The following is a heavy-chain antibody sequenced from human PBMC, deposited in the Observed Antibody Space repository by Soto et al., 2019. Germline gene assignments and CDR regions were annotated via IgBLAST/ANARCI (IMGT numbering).Heavy chain of an antibody. D-gene: IGHD3-10*01. CDR2: ISAYNGNT. CDR1: GGTFSSYG. V-gene: IGHV1-18*01. CDR3: ARDYRAYGSGSVYFDY. J-gene: IGHJ4*02. Sequence: QVQLVQSGAEVKKPGSSVKVSCKASGGTFSSYGISWVRQAPGQGLEWMGWISAYNGNTNYAQKLQGRVTMTTDTSTSTAYMELRSLRSDDTAVYYCARDYRAYGSGSVYFDYWGQGTLVTVSS.